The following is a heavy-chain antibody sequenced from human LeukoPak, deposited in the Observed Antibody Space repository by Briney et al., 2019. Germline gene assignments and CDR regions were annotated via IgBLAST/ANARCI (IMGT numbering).Heavy chain of an antibody. CDR3: ARVRYSSGWHPWYFDL. CDR2: IYNSGST. V-gene: IGHV4-59*01. J-gene: IGHJ2*01. CDR1: GGSISTYY. D-gene: IGHD6-19*01. Sequence: PSETLSLTCTVSGGSISTYYWGWIRQPPGKGLEWIGYIYNSGSTSYNPSLKSRVTISVDTSKNQFSLKLSSVTAADTAVYYCARVRYSSGWHPWYFDLWGRGTLVTVSS.